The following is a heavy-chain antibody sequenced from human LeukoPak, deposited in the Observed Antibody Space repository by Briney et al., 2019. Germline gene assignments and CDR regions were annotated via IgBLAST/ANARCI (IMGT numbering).Heavy chain of an antibody. Sequence: SDPTLVNPTQTLTLTCNFSGFSLSTSGVGVGWIRQPPGKALEWLALIYWDDDKRYSPSLKSRLTITKDTSKNQVVLTMTNMDPVDTATYYCAHRLVAGRTKWYYFDYWGRGTLVTVSS. V-gene: IGHV2-5*02. D-gene: IGHD6-19*01. CDR2: IYWDDDK. J-gene: IGHJ4*02. CDR1: GFSLSTSGVG. CDR3: AHRLVAGRTKWYYFDY.